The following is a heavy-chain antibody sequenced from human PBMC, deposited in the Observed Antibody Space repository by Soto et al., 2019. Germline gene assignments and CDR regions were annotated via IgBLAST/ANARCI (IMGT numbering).Heavy chain of an antibody. CDR1: GFTFSSYT. V-gene: IGHV3-23*01. D-gene: IGHD4-4*01. Sequence: GGSLRLSCAASGFTFSSYTMSWVRQTPGKGLEWVSGISGSGGSTYYADSVKGRFTISRDNSKNTLYLQMNSLRADDTAVYYCAKDPETTTVTTFDYWGQGTLVTVSS. CDR3: AKDPETTTVTTFDY. CDR2: ISGSGGST. J-gene: IGHJ4*02.